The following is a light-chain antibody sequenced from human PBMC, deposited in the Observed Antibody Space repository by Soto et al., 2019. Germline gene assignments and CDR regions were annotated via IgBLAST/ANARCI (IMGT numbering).Light chain of an antibody. CDR3: QQYNNWFSIT. CDR2: DTS. J-gene: IGKJ5*01. V-gene: IGKV3-15*01. CDR1: QSVSSK. Sequence: EIVMTQSPATLSVSPGERATLSCRASQSVSSKIAWYQQKPGQAPTLVIYDTSTRATGIPARFSGSGSGTEFTLTIGSLQSEDFAVYYCQQYNNWFSITFGQGTRLEIK.